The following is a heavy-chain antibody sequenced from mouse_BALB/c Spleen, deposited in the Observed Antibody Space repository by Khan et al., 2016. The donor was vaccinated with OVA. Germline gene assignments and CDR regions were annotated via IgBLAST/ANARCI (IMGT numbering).Heavy chain of an antibody. J-gene: IGHJ3*01. V-gene: IGHV3-2*02. CDR2: INYSGNT. Sequence: EVQLQESGPGLVKPSQSLSLTCTVTGYSITSEYAWNWIRQFPGNKLEWMGYINYSGNTRFNPSPKSRTSITRDTSKNQFFLQLSSVTTEDTATYCCARKDYYDYDPFPYWGQGTLVTVSA. CDR3: ARKDYYDYDPFPY. D-gene: IGHD2-4*01. CDR1: GYSITSEYA.